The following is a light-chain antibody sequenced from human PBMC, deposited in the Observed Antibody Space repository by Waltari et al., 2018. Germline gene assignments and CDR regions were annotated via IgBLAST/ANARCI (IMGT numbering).Light chain of an antibody. V-gene: IGKV1-39*01. CDR1: QCISSY. CDR3: QQYYRVPLT. J-gene: IGKJ4*01. CDR2: AAS. Sequence: DIQMTQSPSSLSASVGARVTITCRASQCISSYLNWYQQKPGKAPKLLIYAASSLQSGVPSRFSGSGSGTDFTLTISSLQAEDVAVYYCQQYYRVPLTFGGGTKIEIK.